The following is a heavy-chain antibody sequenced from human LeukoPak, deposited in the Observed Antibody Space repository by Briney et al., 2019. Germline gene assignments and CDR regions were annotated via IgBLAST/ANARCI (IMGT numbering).Heavy chain of an antibody. CDR2: IWYDGSNK. CDR3: AKDELYCSGGSCYSIDY. V-gene: IGHV3-33*06. Sequence: GGSLRLSCAASGFIFSNYGMHWVRQAPGKGLEWVAVIWYDGSNKYYADSVKGRFTISRDNSKNTLYLQMDSLRAEDTAVYYCAKDELYCSGGSCYSIDYWGQGTLVTVSS. J-gene: IGHJ4*02. D-gene: IGHD2-15*01. CDR1: GFIFSNYG.